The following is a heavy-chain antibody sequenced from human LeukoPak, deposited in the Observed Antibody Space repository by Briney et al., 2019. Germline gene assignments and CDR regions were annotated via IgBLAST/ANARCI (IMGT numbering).Heavy chain of an antibody. D-gene: IGHD3-9*01. CDR2: IYYSGST. V-gene: IGHV4-59*01. Sequence: PSETLSLTCTVSGGSISSYYWSWIRQPPGKGLEWIGYIYYSGSTNYNPSLKSRVTISVDTSKNQFSLKLSSVTAADTAVYYCARDVLTGFDAFDIWGQGTMVTVSS. CDR3: ARDVLTGFDAFDI. CDR1: GGSISSYY. J-gene: IGHJ3*02.